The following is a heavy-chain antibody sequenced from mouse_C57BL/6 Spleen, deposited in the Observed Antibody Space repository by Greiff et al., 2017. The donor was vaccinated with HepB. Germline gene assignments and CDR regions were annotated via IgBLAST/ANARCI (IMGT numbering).Heavy chain of an antibody. J-gene: IGHJ2*02. CDR2: ISDGGSYT. Sequence: EVLLVESGGGLVKPGGSLKLSCAASGFTFSSYAMSWVRQTPEKRLEWVATISDGGSYTYYPDNVKGRFTISRDNAKNNLYLQMSHLKSEDTAMYSCARDGHITTVVDYFDYWGQGTSLTVSS. V-gene: IGHV5-4*01. CDR1: GFTFSSYA. CDR3: ARDGHITTVVDYFDY. D-gene: IGHD1-1*01.